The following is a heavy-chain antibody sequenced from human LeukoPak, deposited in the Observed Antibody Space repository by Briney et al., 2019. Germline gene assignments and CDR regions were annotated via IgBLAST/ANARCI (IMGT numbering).Heavy chain of an antibody. J-gene: IGHJ4*02. D-gene: IGHD3-10*01. CDR1: GFTVSTNY. CDR2: IYNGGTT. CDR3: AREGASSLVRGVIGY. V-gene: IGHV3-53*01. Sequence: GGSLRLSCAASGFTVSTNYMSWVRQAPGRGLEWVSVIYNGGTTHYADSVKGRFTISRDQSQNTLYLQMNGLRVEDTAVYYCAREGASSLVRGVIGYWGPGTLVTVSS.